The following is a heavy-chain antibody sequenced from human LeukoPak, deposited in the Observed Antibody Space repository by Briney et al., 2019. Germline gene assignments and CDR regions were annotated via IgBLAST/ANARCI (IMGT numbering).Heavy chain of an antibody. D-gene: IGHD4/OR15-4a*01. J-gene: IGHJ4*02. V-gene: IGHV4-4*07. Sequence: SETLSLTCSVSGGSISSYSWSWIRLPAGKGLEWIGRISTSGSTDYNPSLKSRLTMSLDTSTNHFSLKLNSVTAADTAVYYCARQQLKTMASFDSSGQGTLVTVSS. CDR3: ARQQLKTMASFDS. CDR1: GGSISSYS. CDR2: ISTSGST.